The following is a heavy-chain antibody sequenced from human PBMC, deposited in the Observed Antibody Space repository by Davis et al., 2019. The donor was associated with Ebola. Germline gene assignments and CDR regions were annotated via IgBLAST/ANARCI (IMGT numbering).Heavy chain of an antibody. J-gene: IGHJ1*01. CDR2: ISAIGGDT. D-gene: IGHD4-17*01. CDR1: GFTFDDYG. Sequence: GGSLRLSCAASGFTFDDYGMSWVRQAPGKGLEWVSRISAIGGDTYYADSVKGRFTISRDNSKNTLNLQMNSLRAEDTAIYYCAKLDYNDSYFQDWGQGTLVTVSS. V-gene: IGHV3-23*01. CDR3: AKLDYNDSYFQD.